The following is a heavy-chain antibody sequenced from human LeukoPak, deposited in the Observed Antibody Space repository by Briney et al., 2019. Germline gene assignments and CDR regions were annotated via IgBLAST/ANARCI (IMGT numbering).Heavy chain of an antibody. D-gene: IGHD2-15*01. CDR2: ISSSSSYI. CDR3: AREPAIVVVAATKSNAFDI. CDR1: GFTFSSYS. V-gene: IGHV3-21*01. J-gene: IGHJ3*02. Sequence: GGSLRLSCAASGFTFSSYSMIWVRQAPGNGLEWVSSISSSSSYIYYADSVKGRFTISRDNGKNSLYLQMNSLRAEDTAVYYCAREPAIVVVAATKSNAFDIWGQGTMVTVSS.